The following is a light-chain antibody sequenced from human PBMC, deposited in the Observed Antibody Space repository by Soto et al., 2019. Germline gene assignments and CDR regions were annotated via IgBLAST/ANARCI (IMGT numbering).Light chain of an antibody. CDR1: QSVPNNY. CDR2: DAS. Sequence: EIVLTQSPDTLSLSPGERATISCRASQSVPNNYLAWYLQKPAQAXXLLIYDASSRATGIPDRFSGGGSGTDFTLPISSLQPDDFATYYGQQYNSYSPITFGQGTRLEIK. V-gene: IGKV3-20*01. CDR3: QQYNSYSPIT. J-gene: IGKJ5*01.